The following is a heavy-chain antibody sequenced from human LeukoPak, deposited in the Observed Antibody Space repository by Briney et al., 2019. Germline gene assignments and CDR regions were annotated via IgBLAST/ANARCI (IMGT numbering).Heavy chain of an antibody. D-gene: IGHD3-9*01. CDR3: ARSDYDILTGPDY. Sequence: ASVKVSCKASGYTFTSYGISWVRQATGHGVEWMGWSSAYNGNTNYAQKLQGRVTMTTDTSTSTAYMELRSLRSDDTAVYYCARSDYDILTGPDYWGQGTLVTVYS. J-gene: IGHJ4*02. CDR2: SSAYNGNT. CDR1: GYTFTSYG. V-gene: IGHV1-18*01.